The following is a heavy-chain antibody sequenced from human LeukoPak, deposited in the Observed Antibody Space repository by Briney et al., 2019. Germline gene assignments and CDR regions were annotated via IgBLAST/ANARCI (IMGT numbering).Heavy chain of an antibody. J-gene: IGHJ3*02. Sequence: GGSLKLSCAASGFTFSSYWMSWVRQAPGKGLEWVANIKQDGSEKYYVDSVKGRFTISRDNAKNSLYLQMNSLRAEDTAVYYCARGLSDYDFWSGYYTDHDAFDIWGQGTMVTVSS. CDR2: IKQDGSEK. CDR3: ARGLSDYDFWSGYYTDHDAFDI. V-gene: IGHV3-7*01. CDR1: GFTFSSYW. D-gene: IGHD3-3*01.